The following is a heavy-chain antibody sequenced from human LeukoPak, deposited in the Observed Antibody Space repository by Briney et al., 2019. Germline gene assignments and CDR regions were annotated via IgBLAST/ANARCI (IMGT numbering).Heavy chain of an antibody. CDR2: IGPYNDNT. CDR1: VYTLTSYG. Sequence: ASVKVSCKASVYTLTSYGISWVRQAPGQGLEWMGWIGPYNDNTNYAQKLQGRVTMTTDTSTSTAYMELRSLRSDDTAVYYCARGSNCDDPWGQGTLVTVSS. D-gene: IGHD4-11*01. V-gene: IGHV1-18*01. J-gene: IGHJ5*02. CDR3: ARGSNCDDP.